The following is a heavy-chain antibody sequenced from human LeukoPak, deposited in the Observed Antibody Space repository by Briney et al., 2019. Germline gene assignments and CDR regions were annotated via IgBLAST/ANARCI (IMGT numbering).Heavy chain of an antibody. CDR3: ARWFPNARHFDY. V-gene: IGHV4-30-2*01. J-gene: IGHJ4*02. CDR1: GGSICSGGYS. D-gene: IGHD4-23*01. Sequence: PSQTLSLTCAVSGGSICSGGYSWSWIRQPPGKGLEWIGYIYHSGSTYYNPSLKSRVTISVDRSKNQFSLKLSSVTAADTAVYYCARWFPNARHFDYWGQGTLVTVSS. CDR2: IYHSGST.